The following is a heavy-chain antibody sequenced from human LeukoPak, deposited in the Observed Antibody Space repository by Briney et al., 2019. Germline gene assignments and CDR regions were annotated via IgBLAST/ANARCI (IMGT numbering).Heavy chain of an antibody. CDR3: ARGYYGDYGYFDL. CDR2: IYHSGST. V-gene: IGHV4-30-2*01. CDR1: GGSISSGGYS. J-gene: IGHJ2*01. D-gene: IGHD4-17*01. Sequence: SQTLSLTCAVSGGSISSGGYSWSWIRQPPGKGLEWIGYIYHSGSTYYNPSLKSRVTISVDTSKNQFSLKLSSVTAADTAVFYCARGYYGDYGYFDLWGRGTLVTVSS.